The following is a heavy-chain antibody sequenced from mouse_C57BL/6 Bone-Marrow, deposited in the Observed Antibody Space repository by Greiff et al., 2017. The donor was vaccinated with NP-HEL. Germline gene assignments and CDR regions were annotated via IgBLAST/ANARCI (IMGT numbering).Heavy chain of an antibody. Sequence: EVQLQESGGGLVKPGGSLKLSCAASGFTFSSYAMSWVRQTPEKRLEWVATISDGGSYTYYPDNVKGRFTISRDNAKNNLYLQMSHLKSEDTAMYYCVYYGNYGGYWGQGTTLTVSS. CDR2: ISDGGSYT. D-gene: IGHD2-1*01. CDR3: VYYGNYGGY. CDR1: GFTFSSYA. J-gene: IGHJ2*01. V-gene: IGHV5-4*01.